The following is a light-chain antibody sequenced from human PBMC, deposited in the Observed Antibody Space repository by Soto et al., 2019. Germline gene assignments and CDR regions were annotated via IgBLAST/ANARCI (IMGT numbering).Light chain of an antibody. CDR3: QLYGNSPP. CDR1: QTVPSRI. V-gene: IGKV3-20*01. Sequence: EIVLTQSPATLSLSPGEGVTLCWRASQTVPSRIAWYQQTPGPPPRLLIYGASTRATGIPDRFSGSASGTDFTLTINRLEPEDFAVYYCQLYGNSPPFGQGTRLEI. J-gene: IGKJ5*01. CDR2: GAS.